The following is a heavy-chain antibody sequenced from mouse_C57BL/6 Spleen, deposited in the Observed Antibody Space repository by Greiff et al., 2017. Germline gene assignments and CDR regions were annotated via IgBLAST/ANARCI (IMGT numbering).Heavy chain of an antibody. J-gene: IGHJ3*01. V-gene: IGHV1-53*01. D-gene: IGHD1-1*01. CDR3: ARTLHYYGSIYPWFAY. CDR2: INPSNGGT. CDR1: GYTFTSYW. Sequence: QVQLQQPGTELVKPGASVKLSCKASGYTFTSYWMHWVKQRPGQGLEWIGNINPSNGGTNYNEKFKSKATLTVDKSSSTAYMQLSSLTSEDSAVYYCARTLHYYGSIYPWFAYWGQGTLVTVSA.